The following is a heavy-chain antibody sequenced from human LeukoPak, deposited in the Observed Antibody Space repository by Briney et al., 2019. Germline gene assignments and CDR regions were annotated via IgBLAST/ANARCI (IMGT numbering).Heavy chain of an antibody. D-gene: IGHD5-24*01. Sequence: SETLSLACAVYGGSFSGYYWSWIRQPPGKGLEWIGEINHSGSTNYNPSLKSRVTISVDTSKNQFSLKLSSVTAADPAVYYCARAEGREMATITRGQYYVDYWGQGTLVSVSS. CDR3: ARAEGREMATITRGQYYVDY. J-gene: IGHJ4*02. V-gene: IGHV4-34*01. CDR2: INHSGST. CDR1: GGSFSGYY.